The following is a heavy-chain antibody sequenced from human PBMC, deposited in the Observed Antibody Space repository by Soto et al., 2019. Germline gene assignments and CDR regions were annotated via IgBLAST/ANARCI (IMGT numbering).Heavy chain of an antibody. D-gene: IGHD1-26*01. J-gene: IGHJ4*02. V-gene: IGHV1-18*01. CDR2: INGNTGAT. CDR3: GREEDQWDQGFLDS. CDR1: GHTSRNNG. Sequence: QVRLEQSGAEVGQPGASVKVSCKASGHTSRNNGISWVRQAPGQGLEWMGFINGNTGATNYARKFRGRVTLTTDTFTRTGSMELRSLRSDEKAVYYCGREEDQWDQGFLDSWGQGTLITVSS.